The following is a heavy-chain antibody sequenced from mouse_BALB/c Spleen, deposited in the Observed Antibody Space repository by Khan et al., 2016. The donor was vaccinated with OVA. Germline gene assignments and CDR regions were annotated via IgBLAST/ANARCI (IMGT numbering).Heavy chain of an antibody. CDR2: IFPGTGTT. CDR3: ARGYFGNYEFAY. D-gene: IGHD2-1*01. V-gene: IGHV1S132*01. J-gene: IGHJ3*01. CDR1: GYTFTNYW. Sequence: ELVKPGASVKLSCKTSGYTFTNYWIQWVKQRPGQGLGWIGEIFPGTGTTYFNEDFKGKATLTIDTSSATAYMQLSSLTSEDSAVYFCARGYFGNYEFAYWGRATLVAVSA.